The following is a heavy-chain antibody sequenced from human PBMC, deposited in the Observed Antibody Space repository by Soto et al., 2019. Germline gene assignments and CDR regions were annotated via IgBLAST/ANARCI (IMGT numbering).Heavy chain of an antibody. Sequence: QVQLQQWGAGLLKPSETLSLTCAVYGGSFSGYYWSWIRQPPGKGLEWIGEINHSGSTNYNPSLKSRVTISVDTSKNQFSLKLSSVTAADTAVYYCARGFAPPYFYPQLASAFDIWGQGTMVTVSS. CDR3: ARGFAPPYFYPQLASAFDI. CDR1: GGSFSGYY. J-gene: IGHJ3*02. D-gene: IGHD1-26*01. V-gene: IGHV4-34*01. CDR2: INHSGST.